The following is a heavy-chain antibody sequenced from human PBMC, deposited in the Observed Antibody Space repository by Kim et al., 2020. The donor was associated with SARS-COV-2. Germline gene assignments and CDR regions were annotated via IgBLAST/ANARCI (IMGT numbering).Heavy chain of an antibody. D-gene: IGHD6-19*01. CDR1: GYTLTELS. J-gene: IGHJ6*02. Sequence: ASVKVSCKVSGYTLTELSMHWVRQAPGKGLEWMGGFDPEDGETIYAQKFQGRVTMTEDTSTDTAYMELSSLRSEDTAVYYCATGVAVAGRSSDYYYYYGMDLWGQGNTVTVSS. V-gene: IGHV1-24*01. CDR3: ATGVAVAGRSSDYYYYYGMDL. CDR2: FDPEDGET.